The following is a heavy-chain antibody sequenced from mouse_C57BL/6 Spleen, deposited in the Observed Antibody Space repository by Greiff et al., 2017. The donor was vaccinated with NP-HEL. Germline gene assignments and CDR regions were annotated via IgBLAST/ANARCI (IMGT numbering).Heavy chain of an antibody. J-gene: IGHJ3*01. CDR1: GFSLTSYG. CDR3: ASPLLEGFAY. CDR2: IWSGGST. V-gene: IGHV2-2*01. D-gene: IGHD1-1*01. Sequence: VQLKESGPGLVQPSQSLSITCTVSGFSLTSYGVHWVRQSPGKGLEWLGVIWSGGSTDYNAAFISRLSISKDNSKSQVFFKMNSLQADDTAIYYCASPLLEGFAYWGQGTLVTVSA.